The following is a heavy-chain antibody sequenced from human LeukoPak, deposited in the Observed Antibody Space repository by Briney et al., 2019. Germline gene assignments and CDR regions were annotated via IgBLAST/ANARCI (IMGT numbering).Heavy chain of an antibody. CDR2: ISGSGGST. CDR3: AKDRALLWFGELS. CDR1: GFTVSSNY. D-gene: IGHD3-10*01. J-gene: IGHJ4*02. V-gene: IGHV3-23*01. Sequence: GGSLRLSCAASGFTVSSNYMSWVRQAPGKGLEWVSAISGSGGSTYYADSVKGRFTISRDNSKNTLYLQMNSLRAEDTAVYYCAKDRALLWFGELSWGQGTLVTVSS.